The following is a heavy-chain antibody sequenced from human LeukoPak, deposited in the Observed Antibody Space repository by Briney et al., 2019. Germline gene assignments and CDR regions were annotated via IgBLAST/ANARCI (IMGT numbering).Heavy chain of an antibody. J-gene: IGHJ4*02. Sequence: GGSLRLSCPAFGFTFGSYEMNWVRQAPGKGREGVSYISSSGSTIYYADSVKGRFTISRDNAKNSLYLQMNSLRAEDTAVYYCATSRGSWPDYFDYWGQGTLVTVSS. CDR2: ISSSGSTI. V-gene: IGHV3-48*03. D-gene: IGHD6-13*01. CDR3: ATSRGSWPDYFDY. CDR1: GFTFGSYE.